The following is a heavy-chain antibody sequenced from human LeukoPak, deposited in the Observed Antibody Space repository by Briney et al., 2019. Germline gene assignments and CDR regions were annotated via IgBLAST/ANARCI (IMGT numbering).Heavy chain of an antibody. D-gene: IGHD4-23*01. V-gene: IGHV3-20*04. J-gene: IGHJ4*02. Sequence: GGSLRLSCAASGFTFYDYDMSWVRQAPGKGLEWVSGFKWNGGSTGYADSVKGRFTISRDNAKNSLYLQMNSLRAEDTALYYCARSIGGQPYYFDYWGQGTLVTVSS. CDR2: FKWNGGST. CDR1: GFTFYDYD. CDR3: ARSIGGQPYYFDY.